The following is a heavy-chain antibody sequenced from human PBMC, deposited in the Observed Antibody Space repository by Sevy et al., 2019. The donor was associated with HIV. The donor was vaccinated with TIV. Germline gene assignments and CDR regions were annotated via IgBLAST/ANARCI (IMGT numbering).Heavy chain of an antibody. J-gene: IGHJ4*02. CDR2: IYYSGST. V-gene: IGHV4-39*01. Sequence: SDTLSLTCTVSGGSISSSSYYWGWIRQPPGKGLEWIGSIYYSGSTYYNPSLKSRVTISVDTSKNQFSLKLSSVTAADTAVYYCAGRLRLGELSSTSKGDYWGQGTLVTVSS. D-gene: IGHD3-16*02. CDR3: AGRLRLGELSSTSKGDY. CDR1: GGSISSSSYY.